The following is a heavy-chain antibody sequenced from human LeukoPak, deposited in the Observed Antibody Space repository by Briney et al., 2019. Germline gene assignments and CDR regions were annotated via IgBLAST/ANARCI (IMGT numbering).Heavy chain of an antibody. CDR2: SYNSGST. V-gene: IGHV4-59*08. Sequence: SETLSLTCTVSGGSISEYYWNWIRQPPGKGLEWIGSSYNSGSTNYNPSLKSRVTISVDTSKNQLSLRLSSVTAADTAVYYCARHRSGSLDSWGQGTLVTVSS. D-gene: IGHD3-3*01. CDR3: ARHRSGSLDS. CDR1: GGSISEYY. J-gene: IGHJ4*02.